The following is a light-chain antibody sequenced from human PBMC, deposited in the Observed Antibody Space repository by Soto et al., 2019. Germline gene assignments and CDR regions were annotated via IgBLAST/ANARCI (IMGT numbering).Light chain of an antibody. CDR3: QQYNRLIT. CDR1: QTIDSW. J-gene: IGKJ5*01. CDR2: DAT. V-gene: IGKV1-5*01. Sequence: THSPSTLSLSPGETSTLSCRASQTIDSWVAWYQQKPGKAPKLLVYDATSLESGVSSRFSGSGYGTDFTLSINNLKPDDFATYYCQQYNRLITFGQGTRLEIK.